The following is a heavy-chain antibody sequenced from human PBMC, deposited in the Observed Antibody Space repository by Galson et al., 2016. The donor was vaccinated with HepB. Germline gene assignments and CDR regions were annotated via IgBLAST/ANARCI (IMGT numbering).Heavy chain of an antibody. V-gene: IGHV3-9*01. Sequence: SLRLSCAASGFTFDDYAMHWVRQAPGKGLEWVSGISWNSGSIGYADSVKGRFTISRDNAKNSLYLQMKRLKAEDTALYYCAKDSVITLHYWFDPWGQGTLVTVSS. CDR1: GFTFDDYA. CDR3: AKDSVITLHYWFDP. J-gene: IGHJ5*02. CDR2: ISWNSGSI. D-gene: IGHD1-14*01.